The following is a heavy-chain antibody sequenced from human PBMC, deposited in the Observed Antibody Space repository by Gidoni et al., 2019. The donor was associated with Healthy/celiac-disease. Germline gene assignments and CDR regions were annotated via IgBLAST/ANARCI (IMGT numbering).Heavy chain of an antibody. D-gene: IGHD2-2*01. J-gene: IGHJ6*02. CDR1: GFTFSRYS. Sequence: EVQLVEAGGGLVQPGGALRLSGAASGFTFSRYSRSWGRQAPGKGLGWVSYIRSSSSTIYYADSVKGRFTISRDNANTSLYLQMNSLRDEDTAVYYCARDSGLGYCSSTSCYRSYYGMDVWGQGTTVTVSS. CDR2: IRSSSSTI. V-gene: IGHV3-48*02. CDR3: ARDSGLGYCSSTSCYRSYYGMDV.